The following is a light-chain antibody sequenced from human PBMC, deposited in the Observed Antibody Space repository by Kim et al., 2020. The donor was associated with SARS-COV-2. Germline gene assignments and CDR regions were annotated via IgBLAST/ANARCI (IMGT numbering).Light chain of an antibody. CDR3: QAWDSTTTV. CDR1: RLVNKY. J-gene: IGLJ2*01. Sequence: VPPRQTASSTCSGDRLVNKYVCWYQQKPGQSPVVVIYQDTQRPSGIPERFSGSNSGNTATLTISGTQAMDEADYYCQAWDSTTTVFGGGTQLTVL. CDR2: QDT. V-gene: IGLV3-1*01.